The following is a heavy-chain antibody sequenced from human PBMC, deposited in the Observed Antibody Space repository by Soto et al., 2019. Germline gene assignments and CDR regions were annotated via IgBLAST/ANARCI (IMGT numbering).Heavy chain of an antibody. Sequence: QVQLVQSGAEVKKPGASVKVSCKASGYTFTSYGISWVRQAPGQGLEWMGWISAYNGNTNYAQKLQGRVTMTTDTYTSTAYMELRSLRSDDTAVYYCARENDCSSTSCSRYYYGMDVWGQGTTVTVSS. CDR3: ARENDCSSTSCSRYYYGMDV. J-gene: IGHJ6*02. CDR1: GYTFTSYG. CDR2: ISAYNGNT. V-gene: IGHV1-18*01. D-gene: IGHD2-2*01.